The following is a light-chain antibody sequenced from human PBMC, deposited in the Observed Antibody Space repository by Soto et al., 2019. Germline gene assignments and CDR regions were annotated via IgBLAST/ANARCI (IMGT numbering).Light chain of an antibody. Sequence: DIVLTQSPGTLSLSPGERATLSCRASQSISNSQLAWFQQKPGQSPRLLIYGASNRPTGIPDRFSGSGSGTDFTLAISRLEPEDFALYYCQQYISPPFTFGGGIKVEIK. CDR2: GAS. CDR1: QSISNSQ. J-gene: IGKJ4*01. V-gene: IGKV3-20*01. CDR3: QQYISPPFT.